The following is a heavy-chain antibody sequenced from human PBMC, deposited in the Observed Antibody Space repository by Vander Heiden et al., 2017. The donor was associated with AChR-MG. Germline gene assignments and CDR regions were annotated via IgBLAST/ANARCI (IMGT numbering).Heavy chain of an antibody. Sequence: QVQLVQSGAEVKKPGASVKVSCQASGYPFTSYAMHWLRQAPGQRREWMAWINAGNGKTKHSQKFQGRVTITRDTSASTAYMDMRSMRPEDTAVYYCARDRPRLWMPFDIWGQGTMVTVSS. CDR1: GYPFTSYA. J-gene: IGHJ3*02. D-gene: IGHD5-18*01. CDR2: INAGNGKT. V-gene: IGHV1-3*01. CDR3: ARDRPRLWMPFDI.